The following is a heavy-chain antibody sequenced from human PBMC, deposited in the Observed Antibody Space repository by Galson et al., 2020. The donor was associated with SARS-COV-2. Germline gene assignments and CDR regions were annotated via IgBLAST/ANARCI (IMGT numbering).Heavy chain of an antibody. CDR3: ARDRTSIAAPRDAFDI. Sequence: SETLSLTCTVSGGSISSSSYYWGWIRQPPGKGLEWIGSIYYSGSTYYNPSLKSRVTISVDTSKNQFSLKLSSVTAADTAVYYCARDRTSIAAPRDAFDIWGQGTMVTVSS. D-gene: IGHD6-6*01. J-gene: IGHJ3*02. V-gene: IGHV4-39*07. CDR1: GGSISSSSYY. CDR2: IYYSGST.